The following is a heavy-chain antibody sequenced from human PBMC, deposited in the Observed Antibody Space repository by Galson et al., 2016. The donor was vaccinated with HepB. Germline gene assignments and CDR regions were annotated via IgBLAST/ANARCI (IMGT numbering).Heavy chain of an antibody. CDR3: TRAADYGDYGQGMDV. CDR2: IYDSGRT. D-gene: IGHD4-17*01. Sequence: ETLSLTCTVSGASVSRTGHYWNWLRQPPGKGLEWIGCIYDSGRTTYNPSLQSRVTMSIDTSKKQLPPNLRSVTAADTAGYYFTRAADYGDYGQGMDVWGQGTMVIVSS. J-gene: IGHJ6*02. V-gene: IGHV4-61*08. CDR1: GASVSRTGHY.